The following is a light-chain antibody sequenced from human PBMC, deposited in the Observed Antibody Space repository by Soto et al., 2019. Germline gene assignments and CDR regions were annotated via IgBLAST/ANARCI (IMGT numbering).Light chain of an antibody. J-gene: IGKJ1*01. CDR1: QDISNY. Sequence: DIQMTQSPSSLSASVGDRVTITCQASQDISNYLNWYQQKAGKAPTLLIYDASTLQSGVPSRFSGSGSGTEFSLTISSLQPEDFATYYCLCYITYPWTFGQGTKVEIK. CDR3: LCYITYPWT. CDR2: DAS. V-gene: IGKV1-16*01.